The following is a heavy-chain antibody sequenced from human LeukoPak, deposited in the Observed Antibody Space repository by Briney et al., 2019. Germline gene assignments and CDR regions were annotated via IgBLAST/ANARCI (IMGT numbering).Heavy chain of an antibody. V-gene: IGHV1-8*03. CDR3: ARSQRQWYHNWFDP. CDR1: GDTFTTYD. J-gene: IGHJ5*02. D-gene: IGHD2-2*01. Sequence: ASVRVSCKASGDTFTTYDLNWVRQAAGQGLEWMGWMNPNTGNTHYAQKFQGRVTFTRNTSISTAYMVLSSLTSDDTAVYFCARSQRQWYHNWFDPWGQGTPVTVSS. CDR2: MNPNTGNT.